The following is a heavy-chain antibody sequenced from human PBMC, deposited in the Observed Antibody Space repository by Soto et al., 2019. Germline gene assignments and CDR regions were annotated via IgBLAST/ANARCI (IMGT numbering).Heavy chain of an antibody. Sequence: QVQLVQSGAEVKKPGSSVKVSCKASGGTSSKYVVSWVRQAPGQGLEWMGGIIPIFGTANYAQKFKGRVTITADESTTTAYMELNSVRTEATAIYYCARDGSGSMDYWGQGTLVTVSS. CDR2: IIPIFGTA. J-gene: IGHJ4*02. V-gene: IGHV1-69*12. D-gene: IGHD6-19*01. CDR1: GGTSSKYV. CDR3: ARDGSGSMDY.